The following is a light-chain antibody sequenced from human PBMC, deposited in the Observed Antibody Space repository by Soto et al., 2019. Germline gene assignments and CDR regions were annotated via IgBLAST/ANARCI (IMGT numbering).Light chain of an antibody. CDR2: DVS. V-gene: IGLV2-14*03. CDR3: FSHTSSGTYV. Sequence: QSVLTQPASVSGSPGQSITISCTGTSSDIGRSNYVSWYQQHPGKAPKFMIYDVSNRPSGVSNRFSGSKSGNTASLTTSGLQAEDEADYYCFSHTSSGTYVFGTGTKLTVL. J-gene: IGLJ1*01. CDR1: SSDIGRSNY.